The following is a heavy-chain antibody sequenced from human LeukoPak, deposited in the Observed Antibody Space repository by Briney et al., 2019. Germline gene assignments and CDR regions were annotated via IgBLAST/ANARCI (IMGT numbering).Heavy chain of an antibody. CDR2: INHSGST. J-gene: IGHJ6*03. Sequence: SETLSLTCAVYGGSFSGYCWSWIRQPPGKGLEWIGEINHSGSTNYNPSLKSRVTISVDTSKNQFSLKLSSVTAADTAVYYCASEKEELSGSGSSSSYMDVWGKGTTVTVSS. D-gene: IGHD3-10*01. CDR1: GGSFSGYC. V-gene: IGHV4-34*01. CDR3: ASEKEELSGSGSSSSYMDV.